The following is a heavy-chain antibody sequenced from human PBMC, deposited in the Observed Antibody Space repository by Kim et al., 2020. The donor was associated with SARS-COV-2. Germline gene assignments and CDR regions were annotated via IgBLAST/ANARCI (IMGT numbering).Heavy chain of an antibody. D-gene: IGHD2-2*01. V-gene: IGHV2-70*17. Sequence: SGPTLVNPTQTLTLTCTFSGFSLSTRGMCVSWIRQPPGKALEWLARIDWDDDKFYSTSMKTRLTVSKDTSKNQLALSMTNTDPVDTGTYYCARIRCDCGSSSCQAAYFDYWGQGTLVTVSS. J-gene: IGHJ4*02. CDR3: ARIRCDCGSSSCQAAYFDY. CDR2: IDWDDDK. CDR1: GFSLSTRGMC.